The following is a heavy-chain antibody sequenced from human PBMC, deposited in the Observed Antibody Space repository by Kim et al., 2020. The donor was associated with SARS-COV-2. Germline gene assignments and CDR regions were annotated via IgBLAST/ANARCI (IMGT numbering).Heavy chain of an antibody. Sequence: YSQKFQGRVTITRDTSASTAYMELSSLRSEDTAVYYCASPLISGSPVLNYCGQGTLVTVSS. D-gene: IGHD3-9*01. CDR3: ASPLISGSPVLNY. V-gene: IGHV1-3*01. J-gene: IGHJ4*02.